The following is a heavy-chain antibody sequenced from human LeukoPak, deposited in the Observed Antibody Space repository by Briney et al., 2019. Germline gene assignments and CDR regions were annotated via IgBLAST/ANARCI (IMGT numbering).Heavy chain of an antibody. CDR3: ARSQLDLVFDY. J-gene: IGHJ4*02. V-gene: IGHV1-8*03. Sequence: GASVKVSCKASGYTFTSYDINWVRQAPGQGLEWMGWMNPNSGNTGYAQKFQGRVTITRNTSISTAYMELSSLRSEDTAVYYCARSQLDLVFDYWGQGTLVTVSS. CDR1: GYTFTSYD. CDR2: MNPNSGNT. D-gene: IGHD6-13*01.